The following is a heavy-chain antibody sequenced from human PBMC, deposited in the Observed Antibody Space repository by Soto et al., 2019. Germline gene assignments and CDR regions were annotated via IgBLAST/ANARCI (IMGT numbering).Heavy chain of an antibody. J-gene: IGHJ6*02. CDR1: GGSISSYY. D-gene: IGHD1-7*01. Sequence: ETLSLTCTVSGGSISSYYWSWIRQPPGKGLEWIGYIYYSGSTNYNPSLKSRVTISVDTSKNQFSLKLSSVTAADTAVYYCARVPIMELYYYYYGMDVWGQGTTVTVSS. CDR3: ARVPIMELYYYYYGMDV. V-gene: IGHV4-59*01. CDR2: IYYSGST.